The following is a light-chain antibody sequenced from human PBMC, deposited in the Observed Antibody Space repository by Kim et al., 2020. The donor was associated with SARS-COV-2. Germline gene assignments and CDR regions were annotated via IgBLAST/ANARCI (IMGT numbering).Light chain of an antibody. CDR1: QSIDSN. CDR3: QQYNNWPRT. V-gene: IGKV3-15*01. Sequence: EIVMTQSPATLSVSPGDTATLSCRASQSIDSNLAWYQQKPGQAPRLLIFGASSKATSIPGRFSGSGSGTEFTLTISGLQSEDFADYYCQQYNNWPRTFGQGTKLEIK. J-gene: IGKJ1*01. CDR2: GAS.